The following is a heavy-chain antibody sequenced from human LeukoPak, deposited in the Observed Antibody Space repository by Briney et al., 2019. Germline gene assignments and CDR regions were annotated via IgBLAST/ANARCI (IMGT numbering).Heavy chain of an antibody. V-gene: IGHV1-2*02. Sequence: GASVKVSCKASGYTFTAYYMHWVRQAPGQGLEWMGWINPNSGDTNYAQKFQGRVTMTRDTSTSTVYMELSSLRSEDTAVYYCARDLAVAGTGAFDIWGQGTMVTVSS. CDR1: GYTFTAYY. J-gene: IGHJ3*02. CDR2: INPNSGDT. D-gene: IGHD6-19*01. CDR3: ARDLAVAGTGAFDI.